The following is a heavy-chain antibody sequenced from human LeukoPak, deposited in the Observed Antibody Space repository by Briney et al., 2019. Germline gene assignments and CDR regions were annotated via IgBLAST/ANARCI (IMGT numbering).Heavy chain of an antibody. CDR2: INHSGST. D-gene: IGHD4-11*01. CDR1: GGSFSGYY. J-gene: IGHJ3*02. CDR3: ARDRRESSKPNDAFDI. Sequence: PSETLSLTCAVYGGSFSGYYWSWIRQPPGKGLEWIGEINHSGSTNYNPSLKSRVTISVDTSKNQLSLKLRSVTAADTAVYYCARDRRESSKPNDAFDIWGQGTMVTVSS. V-gene: IGHV4-34*01.